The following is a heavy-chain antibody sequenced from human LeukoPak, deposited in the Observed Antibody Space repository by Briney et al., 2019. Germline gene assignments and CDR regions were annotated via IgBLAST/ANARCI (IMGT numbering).Heavy chain of an antibody. CDR2: IYHSGTT. Sequence: SETLSLTCTVSGYSISSGYFWGWIRQPPGKGLEWIGSIYHSGTTFYNPSLKSRVTISIDMSKNQISLKLSSVTAADTAVYYCARNRFYDSTGHYYDLDYWGQGTLVTVSS. D-gene: IGHD3-22*01. V-gene: IGHV4-38-2*02. CDR1: GYSISSGYF. J-gene: IGHJ4*02. CDR3: ARNRFYDSTGHYYDLDY.